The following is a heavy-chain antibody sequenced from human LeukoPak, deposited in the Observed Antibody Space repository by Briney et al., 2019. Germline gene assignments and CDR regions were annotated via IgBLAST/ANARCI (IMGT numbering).Heavy chain of an antibody. D-gene: IGHD2-15*01. CDR1: GFTFSDYY. CDR2: ISSSSSYT. J-gene: IGHJ4*02. Sequence: SGGSLRLSCAAAGFTFSDYYMSWIRQAPGRGLEWVSYISSSSSYTNYADSVKGRFTISTDNAKNSLYMQMNSLRAEDTAVYYCAKYCSGGSCYSGLYWGQGTLVAVSS. V-gene: IGHV3-11*03. CDR3: AKYCSGGSCYSGLY.